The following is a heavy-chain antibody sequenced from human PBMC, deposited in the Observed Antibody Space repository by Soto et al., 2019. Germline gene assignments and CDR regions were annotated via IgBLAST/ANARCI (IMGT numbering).Heavy chain of an antibody. CDR1: GFSFYNYW. V-gene: IGHV3-74*01. D-gene: IGHD2-2*01. Sequence: AASMRLSEAASGFSFYNYWMYWVRKAPGQGPVWVSHITSDGSSTTYADSVKGRFTISRDNARNTLYLQLNSLRVEDTAVYYCARVAGRCVSTACELYGMDAWGQGT. CDR2: ITSDGSST. J-gene: IGHJ6*02. CDR3: ARVAGRCVSTACELYGMDA.